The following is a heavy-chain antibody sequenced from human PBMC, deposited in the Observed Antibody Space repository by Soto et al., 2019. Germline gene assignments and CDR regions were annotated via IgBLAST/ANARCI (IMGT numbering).Heavy chain of an antibody. V-gene: IGHV4-31*03. J-gene: IGHJ4*02. CDR1: GGSITSGGFS. D-gene: IGHD3-10*01. CDR3: ARGAGSANSGLFY. CDR2: IYYGGST. Sequence: SETLSLTCTVSGGSITSGGFSWSWIRQRPGKGLEWIGHIYYGGSTYYNASLKSRVSISADTSKEQFSLILSSVTAADTAVYYCARGAGSANSGLFYWGQGALVTVSS.